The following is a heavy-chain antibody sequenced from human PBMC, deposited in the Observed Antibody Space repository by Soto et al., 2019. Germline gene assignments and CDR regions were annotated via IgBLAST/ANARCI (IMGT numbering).Heavy chain of an antibody. CDR1: GFIFSSYD. J-gene: IGHJ5*02. D-gene: IGHD3-10*01. Sequence: EVQLVESGGGLVQPGGSLRLSCAASGFIFSSYDMNWVRQAPGKGLEWVSYISSGSGNILYADSVKGRFTISRYNAKNSMYLQMNSLRAEDTAVYYCARTYGTGSLNWFDPWGQGTLVTVSS. CDR3: ARTYGTGSLNWFDP. V-gene: IGHV3-48*04. CDR2: ISSGSGNI.